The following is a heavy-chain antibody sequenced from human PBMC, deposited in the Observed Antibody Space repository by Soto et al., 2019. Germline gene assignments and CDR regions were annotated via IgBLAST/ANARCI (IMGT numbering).Heavy chain of an antibody. CDR3: ATDPGGGNSRGAFDI. V-gene: IGHV4-61*01. CDR1: GGSVSSGSYY. Sequence: SETLSLTCTVSGGSVSSGSYYWSWIRQPPGKGLEWIGYIYYSGSTNYNPSLKSRVTISVDTSKNQFSLKLSSVTAADTAVYYCATDPGGGNSRGAFDIWGQGTMVTVSS. CDR2: IYYSGST. J-gene: IGHJ3*02. D-gene: IGHD2-21*02.